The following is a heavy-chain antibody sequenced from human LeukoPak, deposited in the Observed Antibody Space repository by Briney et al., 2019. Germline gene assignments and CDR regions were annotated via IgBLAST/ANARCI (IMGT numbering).Heavy chain of an antibody. V-gene: IGHV3-30*02. Sequence: PGGSLRLSCAASGFTFSNYGLHWVRQAPGKGLEWVSFIRYDGSNKYYIDSVKGRFTISRDNSKNTLYLQMNSLRAEDTAVYYCARIIVATGYYMDVWGKGTTVTVSS. CDR2: IRYDGSNK. CDR3: ARIIVATGYYMDV. J-gene: IGHJ6*03. CDR1: GFTFSNYG. D-gene: IGHD3-22*01.